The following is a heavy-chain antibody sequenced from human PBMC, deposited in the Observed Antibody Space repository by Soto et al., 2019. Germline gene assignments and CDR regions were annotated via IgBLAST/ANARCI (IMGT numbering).Heavy chain of an antibody. CDR3: AKDLRTSWIFGNFDS. J-gene: IGHJ4*02. D-gene: IGHD3-3*01. CDR1: GFTFSSYS. CDR2: IAFNSGNT. V-gene: IGHV3-9*01. Sequence: SLRLSCAASGFTFSSYSMNWVRQAPGKGLEWVSGIAFNSGNTAYADSVKGRFTISRDNAKNSLYLQMNSLRAEDTALYYCAKDLRTSWIFGNFDSWGQGTLVTVSS.